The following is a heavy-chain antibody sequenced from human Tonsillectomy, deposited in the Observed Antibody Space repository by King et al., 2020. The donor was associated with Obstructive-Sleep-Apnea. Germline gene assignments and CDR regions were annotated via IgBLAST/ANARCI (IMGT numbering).Heavy chain of an antibody. CDR3: ARVPRSSWFDY. J-gene: IGHJ4*02. CDR1: GGSISSYY. CDR2: IYYSGST. Sequence: HVQLQESGPGLVKPSETLSLTCTVSGGSISSYYWSWIRQPPGKGLEWIVYIYYSGSTNYNPSLKSRVTISVDTSKNQFSLKLSSVTAADTAVYYCARVPRSSWFDYWGQGTLVTVSS. D-gene: IGHD6-13*01. V-gene: IGHV4-59*01.